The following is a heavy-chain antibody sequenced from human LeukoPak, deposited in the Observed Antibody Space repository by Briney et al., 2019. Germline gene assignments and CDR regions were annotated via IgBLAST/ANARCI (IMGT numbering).Heavy chain of an antibody. V-gene: IGHV1-46*01. J-gene: IGHJ5*01. D-gene: IGHD3-3*01. CDR3: ARDPRITIFGVVKLGPAGGQFDS. CDR2: INPSGGST. CDR1: GYTFTSYY. Sequence: ASVKVSCKASGYTFTSYYMQWVRQAPGQGLEWMGIINPSGGSTSYAQKFQGRVTMTRDTSTSTVYMELSSLRSEDTAVYYCARDPRITIFGVVKLGPAGGQFDSWGQGTLVTVSS.